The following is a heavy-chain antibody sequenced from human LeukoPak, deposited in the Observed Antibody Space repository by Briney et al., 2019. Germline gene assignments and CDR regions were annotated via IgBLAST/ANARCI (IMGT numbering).Heavy chain of an antibody. CDR2: IWYDGSNK. CDR1: GFTFSSYG. V-gene: IGHV3-33*01. Sequence: GGSVRLSCAASGFTFSSYGMHWVRQAPGKGLEWVTVIWYDGSNKYYADSVKGRFTISRDNSKNTLYLQMNSLRVEDTAVYYCARVLGRNYGSGSYIGMDVWGQGTTVTVSS. D-gene: IGHD3-10*01. CDR3: ARVLGRNYGSGSYIGMDV. J-gene: IGHJ6*02.